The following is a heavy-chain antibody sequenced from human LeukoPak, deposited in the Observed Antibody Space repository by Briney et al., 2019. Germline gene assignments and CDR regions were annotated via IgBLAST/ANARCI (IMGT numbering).Heavy chain of an antibody. J-gene: IGHJ5*02. CDR1: GGSFSGYY. CDR2: INHSGST. CDR3: ARDLTMVRGINWFDP. Sequence: SETLSLTCAVYGGSFSGYYWSWIRQPPGKGLEWIGEINHSGSTNYNPSLKSRVTISVDTSKNQFSLKLSSVTAADTAVYYCARDLTMVRGINWFDPWGQGTLATVSS. D-gene: IGHD3-10*01. V-gene: IGHV4-34*01.